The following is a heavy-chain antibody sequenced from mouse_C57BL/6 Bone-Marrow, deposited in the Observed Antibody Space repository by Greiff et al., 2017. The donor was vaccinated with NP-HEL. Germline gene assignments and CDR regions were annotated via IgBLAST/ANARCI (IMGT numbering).Heavy chain of an antibody. CDR2: ISSGGDYI. CDR3: TRVRGNYAWFAY. J-gene: IGHJ3*01. D-gene: IGHD2-1*01. Sequence: EVHLVESGEGLVKPGGSLKLSCAASGFTFSSYAMSWVRQTPEKRLEWVAYISSGGDYIYYADTVKGRFTISRDNARNTLYLQMSSLKSEDTAMYYCTRVRGNYAWFAYWGQGTLVTVSA. CDR1: GFTFSSYA. V-gene: IGHV5-9-1*02.